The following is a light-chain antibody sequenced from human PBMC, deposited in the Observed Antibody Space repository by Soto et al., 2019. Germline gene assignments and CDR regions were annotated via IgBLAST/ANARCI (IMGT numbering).Light chain of an antibody. CDR3: HQRYNWPRVT. V-gene: IGKV3-11*01. CDR1: QSVSNS. CDR2: DVS. Sequence: EIVLTQSPATLSLSPRERVTLSCMASQSVSNSLACYQQEPGQPPRLLIVDVSNRATGIPARFSGSGSGTDFTLTITSLEPEDFAVYFCHQRYNWPRVTFGQGTRLEI. J-gene: IGKJ5*01.